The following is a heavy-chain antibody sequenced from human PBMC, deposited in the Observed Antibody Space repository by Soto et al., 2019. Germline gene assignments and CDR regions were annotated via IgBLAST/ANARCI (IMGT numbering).Heavy chain of an antibody. D-gene: IGHD3-3*01. J-gene: IGHJ4*02. V-gene: IGHV3-33*08. CDR2: IWYDGSNK. CDR3: AAIFGVVAFDY. CDR1: GFTFSSYG. Sequence: GGSLRLSCAASGFTFSSYGMHWVRQAPGKGLEWVAVIWYDGSNKYYADSVKGRFTISRDNSKNTLYLQMNSLRAEDTAVYYCAAIFGVVAFDYWGQGTLVTVSS.